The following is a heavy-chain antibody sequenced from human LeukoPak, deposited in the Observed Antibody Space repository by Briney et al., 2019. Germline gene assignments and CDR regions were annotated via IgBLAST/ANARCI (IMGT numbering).Heavy chain of an antibody. D-gene: IGHD3-3*01. Sequence: EPGGSLRLSCAASGFTFTSSALSWVRQAPGKELEWVANIKQDGSEKYYVDSVKGRFTISRDNAKNSLYLQMNSLRAEDTAVYYCARDPPPLDYWGQGTLVTVSS. CDR2: IKQDGSEK. CDR3: ARDPPPLDY. V-gene: IGHV3-7*01. CDR1: GFTFTSSA. J-gene: IGHJ4*02.